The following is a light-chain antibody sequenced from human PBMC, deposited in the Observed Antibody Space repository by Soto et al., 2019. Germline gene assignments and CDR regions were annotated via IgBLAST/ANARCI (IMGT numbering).Light chain of an antibody. CDR3: QQYYTYSALT. J-gene: IGKJ4*01. V-gene: IGKV1-5*01. Sequence: DIQMTQSPSTLSASVGDRVTITCRASQAISTWLAWYQQKSGKAPKLLIYDVSSLESGVPSRFRGDGSGTEFTLTISSLQPDDFATYYCQQYYTYSALTFGGGTKVEIK. CDR2: DVS. CDR1: QAISTW.